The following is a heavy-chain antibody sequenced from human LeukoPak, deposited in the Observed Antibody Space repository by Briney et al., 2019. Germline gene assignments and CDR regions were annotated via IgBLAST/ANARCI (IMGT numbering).Heavy chain of an antibody. CDR1: GFTFDDYA. CDR2: ISWNSGSI. CDR3: AKDIDPRSTRFDY. J-gene: IGHJ4*02. Sequence: GGSLRLSCAASGFTFDDYAMHWVRQAPGKGLEWVSGISWNSGSIGYADSVKGRFTISRDNAENSLYLQMNSLRAEDTALYYCAKDIDPRSTRFDYWGQGTLVTVSS. D-gene: IGHD2-2*01. V-gene: IGHV3-9*01.